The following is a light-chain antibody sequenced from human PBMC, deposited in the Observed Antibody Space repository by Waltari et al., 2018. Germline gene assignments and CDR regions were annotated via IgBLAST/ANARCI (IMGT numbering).Light chain of an antibody. Sequence: IGLTQSPGPWSLSPGERATLSCRDSQSVGKYLAWYQQKPGQAPRLLIYGASSRAAGIPDRFSGSGSGADFSLTNSRLEPEDFAVYYCQHHVRLPATFGQGTKVE. CDR1: QSVGKY. CDR2: GAS. V-gene: IGKV3-20*01. J-gene: IGKJ1*01. CDR3: QHHVRLPAT.